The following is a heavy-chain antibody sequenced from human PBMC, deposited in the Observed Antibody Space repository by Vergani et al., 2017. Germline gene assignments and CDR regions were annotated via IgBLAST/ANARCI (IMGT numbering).Heavy chain of an antibody. Sequence: EVQLLESGGGLVQPGESLKISCKGSGYSFTSYWIGWVRQMPGKGLEWMGIIYPGDSDTRYSPSFQGQVTISADKSISTAYLQWSSLKASDTAMYYCARRSVVSTEITFDYWGQGTLVTVSS. CDR3: ARRSVVSTEITFDY. J-gene: IGHJ4*02. CDR1: GYSFTSYW. V-gene: IGHV5-51*03. D-gene: IGHD3-22*01. CDR2: IYPGDSDT.